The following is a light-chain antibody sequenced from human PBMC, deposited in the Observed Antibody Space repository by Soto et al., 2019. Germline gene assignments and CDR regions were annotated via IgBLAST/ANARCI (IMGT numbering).Light chain of an antibody. CDR3: QQRSNWPLT. CDR2: DAS. Sequence: EIVFTQSPATLSFSPGERATLSCRASQSVSGYLAWYQQKPGQVPRLVIYDASNRATGIPARFSGSGSGTDFTLTISSLEPEDFAVYYCQQRSNWPLTFGGGTKVDIK. J-gene: IGKJ4*01. V-gene: IGKV3-11*01. CDR1: QSVSGY.